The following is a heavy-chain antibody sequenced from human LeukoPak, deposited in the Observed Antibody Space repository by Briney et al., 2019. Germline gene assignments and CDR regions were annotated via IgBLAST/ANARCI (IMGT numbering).Heavy chain of an antibody. CDR3: ARHGDVALYSKSWNGFYTASDI. Sequence: SETLSLTCAVYGGSFSGHSWSWIRQAPGKGLEWIGEISHTGGINYNPSLKSRLTTSLDTSKNTFSLRLTSVTAADTAVYFCARHGDVALYSKSWNGFYTASDIWGRGTMVTVS. CDR2: ISHTGGI. CDR1: GGSFSGHS. D-gene: IGHD3-3*01. V-gene: IGHV4-34*01. J-gene: IGHJ3*02.